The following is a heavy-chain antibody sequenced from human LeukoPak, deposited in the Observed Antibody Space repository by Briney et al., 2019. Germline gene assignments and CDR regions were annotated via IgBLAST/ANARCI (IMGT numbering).Heavy chain of an antibody. CDR2: ISAYNGNT. Sequence: GESLKISCKGSGYSFTSYWIGWVRQAPGQGLEWMGWISAYNGNTNYAQKLQGRVTMTTDTSTSTAYMELRSLRSDDTAVYYCARDPMWADYWGQGTLVTVSS. J-gene: IGHJ4*02. CDR1: GYSFTSYW. D-gene: IGHD1-26*01. V-gene: IGHV1-18*04. CDR3: ARDPMWADY.